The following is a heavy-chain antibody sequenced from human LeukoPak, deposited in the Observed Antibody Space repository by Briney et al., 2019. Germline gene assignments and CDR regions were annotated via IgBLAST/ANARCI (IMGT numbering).Heavy chain of an antibody. V-gene: IGHV3-48*03. CDR1: GFTFSSHE. CDR3: VRRFDY. J-gene: IGHJ4*02. CDR2: ISDSGKTI. Sequence: GGSLRLSCAASGFTFSSHEMNWVRQAPGKGLEWVSYISDSGKTIYYADSVKGRFTISRDNARNSLYLQMNSLRAEDTAVYYCVRRFDYWGQGNLVTVSS.